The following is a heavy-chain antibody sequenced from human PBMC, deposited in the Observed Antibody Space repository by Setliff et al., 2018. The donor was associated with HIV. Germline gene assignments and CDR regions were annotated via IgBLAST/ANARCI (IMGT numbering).Heavy chain of an antibody. J-gene: IGHJ6*03. CDR3: ARAKGYDYYMDV. Sequence: SETLSLTCTVSNGPISTYYWSWIRQPPGKRLEWIGYIYYNGRPTYNPSLKSRVTISRDTSKNQFSLKLTSVTAADTAVFFCARAKGYDYYMDVWGTGTTVTVSS. CDR2: IYYNGRP. V-gene: IGHV4-59*08. CDR1: NGPISTYY. D-gene: IGHD2-15*01.